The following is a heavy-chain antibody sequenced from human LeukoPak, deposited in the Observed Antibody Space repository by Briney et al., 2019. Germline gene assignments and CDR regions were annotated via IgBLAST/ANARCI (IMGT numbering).Heavy chain of an antibody. V-gene: IGHV3-11*01. Sequence: GGSLRLSCAASGFSFNAHSMSWVRQAPGKGLEWISYISRSSGSIDYADSVKGRFTISRDNAKNSLYLQMNSLRAEDTAVYYCARGPHERSGYPDDWGQGTLVTVSS. CDR1: GFSFNAHS. CDR3: ARGPHERSGYPDD. CDR2: ISRSSGSI. J-gene: IGHJ4*02. D-gene: IGHD3-22*01.